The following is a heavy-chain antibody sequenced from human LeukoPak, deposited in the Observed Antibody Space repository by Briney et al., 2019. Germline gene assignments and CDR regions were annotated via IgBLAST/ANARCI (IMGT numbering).Heavy chain of an antibody. CDR3: ARGGTIFGVVTLIDY. CDR1: GFTFSSYS. D-gene: IGHD3-3*01. V-gene: IGHV3-48*01. Sequence: GGSLRLSCAASGFTFSSYSMNWVRQAPGKGLEWVSYISSSSSTIYYADSVKGRFTISRDNAKNSLYLQMNSLRAEDTAVYYCARGGTIFGVVTLIDYWGQGTLVTVSS. CDR2: ISSSSSTI. J-gene: IGHJ4*02.